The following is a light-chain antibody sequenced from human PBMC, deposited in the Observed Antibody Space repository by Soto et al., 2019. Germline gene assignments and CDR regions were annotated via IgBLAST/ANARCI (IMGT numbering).Light chain of an antibody. CDR2: EGS. CDR1: SSDFGTYNL. J-gene: IGLJ1*01. Sequence: QSVLTQPASVSGSPGQSITISCTGTSSDFGTYNLVSWYQQHPGKAPKVMIYEGSKRPSGVSDRFSGSKSGNTASLTISGLQAEDEADYYCCSFAGSSFSLYVFGPRTKVTVL. CDR3: CSFAGSSFSLYV. V-gene: IGLV2-23*01.